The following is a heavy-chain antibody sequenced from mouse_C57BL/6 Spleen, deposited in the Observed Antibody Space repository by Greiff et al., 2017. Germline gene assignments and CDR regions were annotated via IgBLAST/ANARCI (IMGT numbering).Heavy chain of an antibody. V-gene: IGHV2-6*01. CDR3: ATTAQATWFAY. CDR2: IWGVGST. CDR1: GFSLTSYG. Sequence: VMLVESGPGLVAPSQSLSITCTVSGFSLTSYGVDWVRQSPGKGLEWLGVIWGVGSTTYNSALKSRLSISKDNSKSQVFLKMNSLQTDDTAMYYCATTAQATWFAYWGQGTLVTVSA. D-gene: IGHD3-2*02. J-gene: IGHJ3*01.